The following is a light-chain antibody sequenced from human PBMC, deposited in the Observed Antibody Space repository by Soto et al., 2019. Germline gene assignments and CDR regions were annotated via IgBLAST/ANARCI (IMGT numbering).Light chain of an antibody. J-gene: IGLJ1*01. Sequence: SYELTQPPSVSVSPGQTARITCGGNNIGSKSVHWYQQKPGQAPVLVVYDDSDRPSGIPERFSGSNSGNTATLTISRVEAGDEADYYCSSYTRGGTLVFGTGTKVTVL. CDR1: NIGSKS. V-gene: IGLV3-21*02. CDR3: SSYTRGGTLV. CDR2: DDS.